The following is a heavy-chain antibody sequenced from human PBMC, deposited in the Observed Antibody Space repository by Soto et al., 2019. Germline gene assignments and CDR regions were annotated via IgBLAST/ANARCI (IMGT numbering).Heavy chain of an antibody. J-gene: IGHJ6*02. D-gene: IGHD3-22*01. CDR1: GGSVSSNSAA. CDR3: AREPCTKSYYDSSGYYSDYYYYYGMDV. V-gene: IGHV6-1*01. CDR2: TYYRSKWYN. Sequence: SQTLSLTCATSGGSVSSNSAAWNWIRQYPSRGLEWLGRTYYRSKWYNDYAVSVKSRITINPDTSKNQFSLQLNSVTPEDTAVYYCAREPCTKSYYDSSGYYSDYYYYYGMDVWGQGTTVTVSS.